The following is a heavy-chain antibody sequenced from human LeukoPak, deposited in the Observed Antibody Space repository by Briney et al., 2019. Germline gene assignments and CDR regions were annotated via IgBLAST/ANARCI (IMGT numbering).Heavy chain of an antibody. V-gene: IGHV1-2*06. CDR3: SRDSRVSGDY. CDR1: GYTFTGYY. Sequence: ASVKVSCKTSGYTFTGYYIHWVRQPHAQGIEWLGRIDPNSGGPSYAHDFQGRVTMTSDTSITTAYLELSRITSEDPAGAYCSRDSRVSGDYWVQGTLVTDSS. J-gene: IGHJ4*02. D-gene: IGHD2-2*01. CDR2: IDPNSGGP.